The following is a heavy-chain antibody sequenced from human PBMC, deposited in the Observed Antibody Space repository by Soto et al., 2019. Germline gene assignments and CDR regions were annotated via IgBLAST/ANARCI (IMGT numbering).Heavy chain of an antibody. CDR3: ARALKGLELRLGAFDI. V-gene: IGHV1-69*12. J-gene: IGHJ3*02. CDR2: IIPIFGTA. D-gene: IGHD1-7*01. Sequence: QVQLVQSGAEVKKPGSSVKVSCKASGGTFSSYAISWVRQAPGQGLEWMGGIIPIFGTANYAQKFQGRVTITADESTSTAYMEPSSLRSEDTAVYYCARALKGLELRLGAFDIWGQGTMVTVSS. CDR1: GGTFSSYA.